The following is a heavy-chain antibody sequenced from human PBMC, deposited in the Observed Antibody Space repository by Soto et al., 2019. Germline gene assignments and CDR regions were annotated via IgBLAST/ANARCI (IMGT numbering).Heavy chain of an antibody. Sequence: SETLSLTCAVYGGSFSGYYWSWIRQPPGKGLEWIGEINHSGSTNYNPSLKSRVTISVDTSKSQFSLKLSSVTAADTAVYYCARSGVYCSGGSCYPYYGMDVWGQGTTVTVSS. V-gene: IGHV4-34*01. CDR1: GGSFSGYY. CDR3: ARSGVYCSGGSCYPYYGMDV. D-gene: IGHD2-15*01. J-gene: IGHJ6*02. CDR2: INHSGST.